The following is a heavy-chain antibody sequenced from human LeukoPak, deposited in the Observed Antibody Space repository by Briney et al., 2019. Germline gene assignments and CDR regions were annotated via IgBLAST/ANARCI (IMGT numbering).Heavy chain of an antibody. Sequence: PGGSLRLSFEAPGLTFITYFLLWVGQAPGKVLEWVLYIRPKDKSIYYEDSVKGRFTISRDNAKNSLYLQMDSLRVDDTAVDYCAKVGTEVDLWGQGTLVSVSS. CDR3: AKVGTEVDL. D-gene: IGHD1-1*01. CDR2: IRPKDKSI. V-gene: IGHV3-48*03. J-gene: IGHJ4*02. CDR1: GLTFITYF.